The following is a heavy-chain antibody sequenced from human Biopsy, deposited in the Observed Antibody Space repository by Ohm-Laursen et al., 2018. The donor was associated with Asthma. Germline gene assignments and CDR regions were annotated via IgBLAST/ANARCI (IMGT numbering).Heavy chain of an antibody. J-gene: IGHJ6*02. Sequence: SLRLSCTAPGFTFSSYSMNWVRQAPGKGLEWVSYISSSSSTIYYADSVKGRFTSSRDNAKNSLYLQMNSLRDEDTAVYYCARMITIFGVVSRGMDVWGQGTTVTVSS. V-gene: IGHV3-48*02. CDR2: ISSSSSTI. D-gene: IGHD3-3*01. CDR1: GFTFSSYS. CDR3: ARMITIFGVVSRGMDV.